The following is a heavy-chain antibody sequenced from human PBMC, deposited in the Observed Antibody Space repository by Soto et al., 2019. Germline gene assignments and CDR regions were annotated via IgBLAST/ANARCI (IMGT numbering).Heavy chain of an antibody. CDR3: AKSAPMDAGDKYYYDF. CDR1: GGTSTRYA. J-gene: IGHJ4*02. V-gene: IGHV1-69*06. Sequence: QERLVQSGAEVRKPGSSVKVSCKVTGGTSTRYAINWVRQAPGQGLEWMGGIVPMFGTSKYAQKFQGRVTITADTSTNTVYMDLRSLTSEDTAIYYCAKSAPMDAGDKYYYDFWGQGALVTVSS. CDR2: IVPMFGTS. D-gene: IGHD4-17*01.